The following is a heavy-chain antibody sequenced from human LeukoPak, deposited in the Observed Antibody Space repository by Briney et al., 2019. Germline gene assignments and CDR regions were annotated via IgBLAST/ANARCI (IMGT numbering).Heavy chain of an antibody. V-gene: IGHV4-34*01. D-gene: IGHD3-10*01. CDR3: ATYPPYYYGSGAY. Sequence: SETLSLTCAVYGGSFSGYYWSWIRQPPGKGLEWIGEINHSGSTNYNPSLKSRVTISVDTSKNQFSLKLSSVTAADTAVYYCATYPPYYYGSGAYWGQGTLVTVSS. CDR1: GGSFSGYY. J-gene: IGHJ4*02. CDR2: INHSGST.